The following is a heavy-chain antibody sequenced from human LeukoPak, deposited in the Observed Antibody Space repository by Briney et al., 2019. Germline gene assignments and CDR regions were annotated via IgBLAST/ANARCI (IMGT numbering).Heavy chain of an antibody. D-gene: IGHD3-3*01. CDR1: GGSISSSSYY. V-gene: IGHV4-39*07. J-gene: IGHJ4*02. CDR2: IYYSGST. Sequence: SETLSLTCTVSGGSISSSSYYWGWIRQPPGKGLEWIGSIYYSGSTYYNPSLKSRVTISVDTSKNQFSLKLSFVTAADTAVYYCARVDYDFWSGYNLYFDYWGQGTLVTVSS. CDR3: ARVDYDFWSGYNLYFDY.